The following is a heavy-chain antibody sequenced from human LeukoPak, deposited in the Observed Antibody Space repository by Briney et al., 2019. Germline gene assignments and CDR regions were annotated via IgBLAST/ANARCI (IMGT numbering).Heavy chain of an antibody. CDR1: GFTFSSYA. Sequence: PGGSLRLSCAASGFTFSSYAMHWVRQAPGKGLEWVAVISYDGSNKYYADSVKGRFTISRDNSKNTLYLQMNSLRAEDTAVYYCARDESVAVTTGNYMDVWGKGTTVTVSS. CDR3: ARDESVAVTTGNYMDV. D-gene: IGHD4-17*01. J-gene: IGHJ6*03. V-gene: IGHV3-30-3*01. CDR2: ISYDGSNK.